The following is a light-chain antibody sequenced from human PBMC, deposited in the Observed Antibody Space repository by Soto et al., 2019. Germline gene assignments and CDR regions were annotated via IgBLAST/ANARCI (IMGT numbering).Light chain of an antibody. CDR2: EVS. J-gene: IGLJ1*01. V-gene: IGLV2-8*01. Sequence: SALTQPPSASGSSGQSVTISCAGTSSDVGGYNSVSWYQQHPGKAPKLMIYEVSKRPSGVPDRFSGSKSGNTASLTVSGLQAEDEADYYCSSYAGSNNFVFGTGTKVTVL. CDR3: SSYAGSNNFV. CDR1: SSDVGGYNS.